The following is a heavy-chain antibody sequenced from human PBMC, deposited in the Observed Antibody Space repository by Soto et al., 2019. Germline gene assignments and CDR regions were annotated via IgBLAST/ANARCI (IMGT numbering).Heavy chain of an antibody. J-gene: IGHJ6*02. CDR2: IYYSGST. D-gene: IGHD6-13*01. Sequence: SETLSLTCTVSGGSISSGGYYWSWIRQQPGKGQEWIGYIYYSGSTYYNPSLKSRVTISVDTSKNQFSLKLSSVTAADTAVYYCARDRGYAAAGTVEDGMDVWGQGTTVTVSS. V-gene: IGHV4-31*03. CDR3: ARDRGYAAAGTVEDGMDV. CDR1: GGSISSGGYY.